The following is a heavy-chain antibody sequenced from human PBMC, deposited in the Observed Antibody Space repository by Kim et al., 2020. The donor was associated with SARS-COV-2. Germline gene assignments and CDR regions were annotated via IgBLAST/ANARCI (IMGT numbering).Heavy chain of an antibody. D-gene: IGHD1-26*01. CDR3: ARAPGAAPVLYYYYYYGMDV. V-gene: IGHV3-48*02. J-gene: IGHJ6*02. CDR2: ISSSSSTI. CDR1: GFTFSSYS. Sequence: GGSLRLSCAVSGFTFSSYSMNWVRQAPGKGLEWVSYISSSSSTIYYADSVKGRFTISRDNAKNSLYLQMNSLRDEDTAVYYCARAPGAAPVLYYYYYYGMDVWGQGTTVTVSS.